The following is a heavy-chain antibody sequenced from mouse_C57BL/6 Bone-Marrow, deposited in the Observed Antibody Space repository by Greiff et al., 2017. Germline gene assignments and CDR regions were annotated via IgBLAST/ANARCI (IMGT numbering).Heavy chain of an antibody. CDR2: ISDGGSYT. CDR3: ARDELRPAWFAY. V-gene: IGHV5-4*01. CDR1: GFTFSSYA. J-gene: IGHJ3*01. Sequence: DVMLVESGGGLVKPGGSLKLSCAASGFTFSSYAMSWVRQTPEKRLEWVATISDGGSYTYYPDNVKGRFTISRDNAKNNLYLQMSHLKSEDTAMYYCARDELRPAWFAYWGQGTLVTVSA. D-gene: IGHD1-1*01.